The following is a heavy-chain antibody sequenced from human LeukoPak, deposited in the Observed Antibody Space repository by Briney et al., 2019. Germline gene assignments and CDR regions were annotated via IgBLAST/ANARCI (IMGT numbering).Heavy chain of an antibody. CDR3: ARHGADVTTIPDYSYYYMDV. V-gene: IGHV4-4*09. D-gene: IGHD3-3*01. J-gene: IGHJ6*03. CDR1: GGSINGYY. Sequence: PSETLSLTCTVSGGSINGYYWSWIRQPPGKRPEWIAYIYSSGGADYNPSLKSRVTISVDTSKNQVSLKLNSVTAADTAVYYCARHGADVTTIPDYSYYYMDVWGKGTTAIVSS. CDR2: IYSSGGA.